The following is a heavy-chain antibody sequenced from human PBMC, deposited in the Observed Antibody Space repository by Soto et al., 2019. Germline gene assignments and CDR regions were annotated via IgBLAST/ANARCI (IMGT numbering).Heavy chain of an antibody. CDR3: ARDGQDIVVVVAATPAYYYGMDV. CDR2: ISYDGSNK. V-gene: IGHV3-30-3*01. CDR1: GFTFSSYA. Sequence: PGGSLRLSCAASGFTFSSYAMHWVRQAPGKGLEWVAVISYDGSNKYYADSVKGRFTISRDNSKNTLYLQMNSLRAEDTAVYYCARDGQDIVVVVAATPAYYYGMDVWGQGTTVTVS. J-gene: IGHJ6*02. D-gene: IGHD2-15*01.